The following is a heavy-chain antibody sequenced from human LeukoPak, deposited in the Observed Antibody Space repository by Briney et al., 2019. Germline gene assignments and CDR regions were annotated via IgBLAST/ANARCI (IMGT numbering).Heavy chain of an antibody. CDR3: ARPHSSGWYDAFDI. V-gene: IGHV4-59*01. CDR2: INYSGST. Sequence: SETLSLTCSVSGGPITSYYWSWIRQPPGKGLEWIGYINYSGSTNYNPSLKRRVTISLDTSKNQFSLKLSSVTAADTAVYYCARPHSSGWYDAFDIWGQGTMVTVSS. CDR1: GGPITSYY. J-gene: IGHJ3*02. D-gene: IGHD6-13*01.